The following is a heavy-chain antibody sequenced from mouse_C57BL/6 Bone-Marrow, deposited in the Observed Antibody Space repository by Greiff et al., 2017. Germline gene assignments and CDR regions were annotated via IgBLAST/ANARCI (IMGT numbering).Heavy chain of an antibody. CDR2: IYPGSGNT. CDR1: GYTFNDYY. D-gene: IGHD1-1*01. V-gene: IGHV1-84*01. Sequence: QVQLQQSGPELVKPGASVKISCKASGYTFNDYYINWVKQRLGQGLEWIGWIYPGSGNTKYNEKFKGKATLTVDTSSSTAYMQLSSLTSEDSAVFFCSRSYGSSYVTYFDYWGQGTTLTVSS. J-gene: IGHJ2*01. CDR3: SRSYGSSYVTYFDY.